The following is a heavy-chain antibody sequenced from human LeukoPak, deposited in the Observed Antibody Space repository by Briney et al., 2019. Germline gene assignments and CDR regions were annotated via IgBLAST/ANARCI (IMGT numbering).Heavy chain of an antibody. CDR1: GFTFNSFF. D-gene: IGHD7-27*01. Sequence: GGSLRLSCAASGFTFNSFFLNWVRLTPGRELEWLACISQDGSETFYMDSVRGRFTISRDNTKNSLYLQMDSLRAEDTAVFFCVRDLGHSRHYFEYWGQGALVTVSS. J-gene: IGHJ4*02. CDR2: ISQDGSET. CDR3: VRDLGHSRHYFEY. V-gene: IGHV3-7*01.